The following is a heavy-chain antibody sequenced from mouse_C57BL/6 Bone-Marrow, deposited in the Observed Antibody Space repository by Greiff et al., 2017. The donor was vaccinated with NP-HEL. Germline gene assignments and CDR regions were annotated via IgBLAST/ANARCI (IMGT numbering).Heavy chain of an antibody. D-gene: IGHD2-5*01. CDR1: GYTFTSYW. CDR2: LHPNSGST. J-gene: IGHJ2*01. Sequence: QVQLQQPGAELVKPGASVKLSCKASGYTFTSYWMHWVKQRPGQGLEWIGMLHPNSGSTNYTEKFKSKATLTVDKSYSTAYMQLSSLASEDSAVYYCAREGAYYSKYLYYFGYWGQGTTLTVSS. CDR3: AREGAYYSKYLYYFGY. V-gene: IGHV1-64*01.